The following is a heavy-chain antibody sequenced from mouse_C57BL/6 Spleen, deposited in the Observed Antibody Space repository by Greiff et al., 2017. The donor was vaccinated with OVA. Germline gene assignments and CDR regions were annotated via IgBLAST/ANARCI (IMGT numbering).Heavy chain of an antibody. CDR3: ARENYGDYAMDY. CDR2: IYPGNGDT. J-gene: IGHJ4*01. CDR1: GYTFTSYN. D-gene: IGHD1-1*01. V-gene: IGHV1-12*01. Sequence: LQESGAELVRPGASVKLSCKASGYTFTSYNMHWVKQTPRQGLEWIGAIYPGNGDTSYNQKFKGKATLTVDKSSSTAYMQLSSLTSEDSAVYYCARENYGDYAMDYWGQGTSVTVSS.